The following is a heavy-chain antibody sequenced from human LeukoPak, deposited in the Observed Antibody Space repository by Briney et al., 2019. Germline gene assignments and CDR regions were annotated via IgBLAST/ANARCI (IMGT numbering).Heavy chain of an antibody. Sequence: GGSLRLSCSASGFTFSRPDMIWVRQAPGRGLEWVSIISGSGGSTFYADSVRGRFTISRDNSDNRLYLQMNSLRVEDTAVYFCVKKGSSWSPRFDSWGQGTLVTVSS. CDR3: VKKGSSWSPRFDS. J-gene: IGHJ5*01. D-gene: IGHD6-13*01. CDR2: ISGSGGST. V-gene: IGHV3-23*01. CDR1: GFTFSRPD.